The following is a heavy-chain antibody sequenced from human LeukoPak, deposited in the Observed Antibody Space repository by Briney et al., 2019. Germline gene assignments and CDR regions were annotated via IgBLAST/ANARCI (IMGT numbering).Heavy chain of an antibody. CDR1: GFTFSNYA. CDR2: ITGSGGNT. Sequence: GGSLRLSCAASGFTFSNYAMSWVRQAPGQGLEWVSAITGSGGNTYYADSVKGRFTISRDNSKNTVFLQMNSLRAEDTAVYYCAKWGDYDVLTGYYVSGYWGQGTLVTVSS. CDR3: AKWGDYDVLTGYYVSGY. D-gene: IGHD3-9*01. J-gene: IGHJ4*02. V-gene: IGHV3-23*01.